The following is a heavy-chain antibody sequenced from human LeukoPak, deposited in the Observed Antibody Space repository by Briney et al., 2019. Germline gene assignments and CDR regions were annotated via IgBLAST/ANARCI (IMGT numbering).Heavy chain of an antibody. CDR1: GFNFRDHW. CDR3: ARDQYDTWSRRGNFDS. J-gene: IGHJ4*02. V-gene: IGHV3-7*03. Sequence: PGGSLRLSCAVSGFNFRDHWMDWVRQAPGKGLEWVGHIKNDGSETYYLDSLKGRFSISRDNTNNALYLQMNSLRVEDTAVFYCARDQYDTWSRRGNFDSWGQGTLVIVSS. D-gene: IGHD3-3*01. CDR2: IKNDGSET.